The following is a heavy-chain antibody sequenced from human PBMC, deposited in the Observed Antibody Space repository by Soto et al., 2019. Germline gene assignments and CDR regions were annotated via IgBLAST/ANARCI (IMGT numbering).Heavy chain of an antibody. CDR2: IDPDDSYT. V-gene: IGHV5-10-1*01. J-gene: IGHJ4*02. CDR1: GYSFTNYW. CDR3: ARLPPPTYCSGSTCSGY. D-gene: IGHD2-15*01. Sequence: GESLKISCKGSGYSFTNYWIHWVRQMAGKGLEWMGRIDPDDSYTNYSPSFQGHVTISVDKSISTAYLQWSSLQASDTAIHYCARLPPPTYCSGSTCSGYWGQGTLVTVSS.